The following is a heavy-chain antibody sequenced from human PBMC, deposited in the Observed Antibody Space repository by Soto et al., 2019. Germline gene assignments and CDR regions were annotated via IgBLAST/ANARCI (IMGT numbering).Heavy chain of an antibody. CDR3: GRHLFSAV. D-gene: IGHD2-21*01. CDR1: GDSITNYY. Sequence: QVQLQESGPGLVKPSETLSLTCTVSGDSITNYYWNWIRQPPGKGLEWIGYFSNSGTTNYNPSLXSXVXXSADTSKNPFFLKLTSVTAADTAVYYCGRHLFSAVWGQATTVTVSS. J-gene: IGHJ6*02. CDR2: FSNSGTT. V-gene: IGHV4-59*08.